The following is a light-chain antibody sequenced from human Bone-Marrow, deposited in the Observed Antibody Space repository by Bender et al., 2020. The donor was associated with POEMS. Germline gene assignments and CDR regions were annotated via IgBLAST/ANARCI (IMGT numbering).Light chain of an antibody. CDR1: STDVGGSNY. CDR2: EVT. CDR3: TSYSTTSTVI. J-gene: IGLJ2*01. V-gene: IGLV2-14*01. Sequence: QSVLTQPASVSASPGQSITISCTGTSTDVGGSNYVSWYQQHPGKAPKLILYEVTNRPSGVSDRFSGSKSGNTASLSISGLQAEDEADYYCTSYSTTSTVIFGRGTKLTVL.